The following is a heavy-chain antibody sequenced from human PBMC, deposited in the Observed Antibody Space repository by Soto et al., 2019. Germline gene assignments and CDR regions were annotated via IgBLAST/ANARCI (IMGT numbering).Heavy chain of an antibody. Sequence: SETLSLTCTVSGGSISSGGYYWSWIRQHPGKGLEWIGYIYYSGSTYYNPSLKSRVTISVDTSKNQFSLKLSSVTAADTAVYNCARGYCSSTSCYSQLPYYYYMDVWGKGTTVTVSS. CDR3: ARGYCSSTSCYSQLPYYYYMDV. CDR1: GGSISSGGYY. CDR2: IYYSGST. V-gene: IGHV4-31*03. J-gene: IGHJ6*03. D-gene: IGHD2-2*01.